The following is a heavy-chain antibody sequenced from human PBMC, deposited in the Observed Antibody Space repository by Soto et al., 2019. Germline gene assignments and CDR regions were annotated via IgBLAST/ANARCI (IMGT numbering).Heavy chain of an antibody. Sequence: SETLSLTCTVSGGSSSSYYWSWIRQPPGKGLEWIGYIYYSGSTNYNPSLKSRVTISVDTSKNQFSLKLSSVTAADTAVYYCSARRVTTSYYYYYYGMDVWGQGTTVTVSS. V-gene: IGHV4-59*01. CDR1: GGSSSSYY. D-gene: IGHD4-17*01. CDR3: SARRVTTSYYYYYYGMDV. CDR2: IYYSGST. J-gene: IGHJ6*02.